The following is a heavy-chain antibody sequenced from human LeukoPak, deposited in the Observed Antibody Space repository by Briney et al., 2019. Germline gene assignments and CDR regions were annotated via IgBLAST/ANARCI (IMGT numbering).Heavy chain of an antibody. J-gene: IGHJ3*02. CDR1: GFTFSSYS. Sequence: GGSLRLSCAASGFTFSSYSMNWVRQAPGKGLEWVSSISSSSSYIYYADSVKGRFTISRDNAKNSLYLQMNSLRAEDTAVYYCARAQAARRRNDAFDIWGQGTMVTVSS. CDR3: ARAQAARRRNDAFDI. V-gene: IGHV3-21*01. D-gene: IGHD6-6*01. CDR2: ISSSSSYI.